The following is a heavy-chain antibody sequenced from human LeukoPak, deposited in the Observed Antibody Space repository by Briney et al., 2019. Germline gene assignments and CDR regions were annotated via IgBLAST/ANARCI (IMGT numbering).Heavy chain of an antibody. CDR1: GGSISSSSYY. CDR2: IYYSGST. Sequence: PSETLSLTCTVSGGSISSSSYYWGWIRQPPGKGLEWIGSIYYSGSTYYNPSLKSRVTISVDTSKNQFSLKLSSVTAADTAVYYCAIPSEQGAFGWGQGTLVTVSS. D-gene: IGHD1-14*01. CDR3: AIPSEQGAFG. V-gene: IGHV4-39*01. J-gene: IGHJ4*02.